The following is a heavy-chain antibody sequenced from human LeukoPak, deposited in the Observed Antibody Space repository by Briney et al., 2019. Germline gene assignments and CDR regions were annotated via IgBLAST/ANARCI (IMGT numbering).Heavy chain of an antibody. CDR1: GYTFTSYG. D-gene: IGHD5-12*01. CDR3: ARDTVDIVATISQFDY. CDR2: ISAYNGNT. J-gene: IGHJ4*02. Sequence: ASVKVSCKASGYTFTSYGISWVRQAPGQGLEWMGWISAYNGNTKYAQKLQGRVTMTTDTSTSTAYMELRSLRSDDTAVYYCARDTVDIVATISQFDYWGQGTLVTVSS. V-gene: IGHV1-18*04.